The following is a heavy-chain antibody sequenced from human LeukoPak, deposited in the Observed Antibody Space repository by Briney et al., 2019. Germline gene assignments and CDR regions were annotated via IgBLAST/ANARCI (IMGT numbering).Heavy chain of an antibody. J-gene: IGHJ3*02. Sequence: SGESLKISCKGSGYSFTSYWIGWVRQMPGKGLEWMGIIYPGDSDTRYSPSFQGQVTISADKSISTAYLQWSSLKASDTAMYYCARSTRYYDSSGWHFAFDIWGQGTMVTVSS. CDR1: GYSFTSYW. V-gene: IGHV5-51*01. CDR3: ARSTRYYDSSGWHFAFDI. D-gene: IGHD3-22*01. CDR2: IYPGDSDT.